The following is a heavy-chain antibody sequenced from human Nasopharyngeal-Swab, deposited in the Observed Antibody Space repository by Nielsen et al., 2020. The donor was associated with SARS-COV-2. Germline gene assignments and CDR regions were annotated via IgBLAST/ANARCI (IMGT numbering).Heavy chain of an antibody. CDR2: ISPYNGNR. CDR3: ARGGIYCSRTSCYPFDH. J-gene: IGHJ4*02. V-gene: IGHV1-18*01. D-gene: IGHD2-2*01. CDR1: GSTFTNYG. Sequence: ASVKASCNASGSTFTNYGISWVRQAPGQGLEWMGWISPYNGNRNYAQKLQGRVTMTTDTSTSTAYMELRSLRFDDTAVYYCARGGIYCSRTSCYPFDHWGQGTLVTVSS.